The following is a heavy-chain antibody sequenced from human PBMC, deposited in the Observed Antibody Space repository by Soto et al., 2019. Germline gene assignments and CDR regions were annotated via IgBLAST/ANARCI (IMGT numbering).Heavy chain of an antibody. V-gene: IGHV4-61*01. CDR3: ARSGAGSGWL. Sequence: QVQLQESGPGLVKPSETLSLTCTVSGGSVSSGRYYWSWNRQPPGKGLEWIGYIYYSGSTNYKSSLRSRVTISLDTSKHQFSLNLSSVTAADTAVYYCARSGAGSGWLGGQGTLVTVSS. CDR1: GGSVSSGRYY. CDR2: IYYSGST. J-gene: IGHJ4*02. D-gene: IGHD6-19*01.